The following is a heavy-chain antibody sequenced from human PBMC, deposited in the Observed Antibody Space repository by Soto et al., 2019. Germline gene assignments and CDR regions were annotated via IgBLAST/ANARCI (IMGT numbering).Heavy chain of an antibody. CDR1: GFTFRSYV. Sequence: QVQLVESGGGVVQPGTSLRLSCVGSGFTFRSYVIHWVRQAPGKGLEWVALTPYDGSNNFYGDSVKGRFTISRDNSRNTVELQMDSLTFEDTSIYCWARWGAPGGLAIRGPGTLVSVSS. D-gene: IGHD3-16*01. J-gene: IGHJ4*02. CDR3: ARWGAPGGLAI. CDR2: TPYDGSNN. V-gene: IGHV3-33*05.